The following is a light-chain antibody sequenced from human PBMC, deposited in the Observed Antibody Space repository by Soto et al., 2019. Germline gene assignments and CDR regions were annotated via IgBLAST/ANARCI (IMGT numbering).Light chain of an antibody. J-gene: IGLJ2*01. CDR3: SSYTSTYTQV. CDR2: DVS. CDR1: SSDVGGYDY. Sequence: SALTQPASVSGSPGQSITISCTGTSSDVGGYDYVSWYQQHPGKAPKLMICDVSNRPSGVSNRFSGSKSGNTASLTISGLQAEDEADYYCSSYTSTYTQVFGGGTKLTVL. V-gene: IGLV2-14*01.